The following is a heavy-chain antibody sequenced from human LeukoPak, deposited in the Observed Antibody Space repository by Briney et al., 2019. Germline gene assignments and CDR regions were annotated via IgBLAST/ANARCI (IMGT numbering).Heavy chain of an antibody. CDR2: IKQDGSEK. CDR3: TRPYKEQLDFDH. Sequence: GGSLRLSCGASGFTFSNNWMSWVRQAPGKGLEWVANIKQDGSEKFYVDSVKGRFTISRDNAKNSLFLQMNSLRAEDTAVYYCTRPYKEQLDFDHWGQGTLVIVSS. D-gene: IGHD1-1*01. CDR1: GFTFSNNW. V-gene: IGHV3-7*01. J-gene: IGHJ4*02.